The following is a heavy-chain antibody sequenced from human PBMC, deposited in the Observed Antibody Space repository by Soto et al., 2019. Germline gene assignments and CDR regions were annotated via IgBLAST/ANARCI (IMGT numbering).Heavy chain of an antibody. J-gene: IGHJ4*02. Sequence: LSLTCTVSGGSISSGSYYWGWVRQHPGKGLEWVGRSRDKAQGYSTTYAASVKGRFTTSRDESKNSVYLQMNSLKTEDTAIYYCVRTTYFSDSSVYTRFFDYWGQGTLVTVSS. CDR3: VRTTYFSDSSVYTRFFDY. CDR2: SRDKAQGYST. D-gene: IGHD3-22*01. V-gene: IGHV3-72*01. CDR1: GGSISSGSYY.